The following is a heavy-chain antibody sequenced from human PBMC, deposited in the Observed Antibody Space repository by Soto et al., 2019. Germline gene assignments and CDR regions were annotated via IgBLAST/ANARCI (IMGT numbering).Heavy chain of an antibody. D-gene: IGHD4-17*01. V-gene: IGHV4-31*03. J-gene: IGHJ4*02. CDR3: ARGAANYGDYDAYFDY. CDR1: GGSISSGGYY. CDR2: IYYSGST. Sequence: QVQLQESGPGLVKPSQTLSLTCTVSGGSISSGGYYWSWIRQHPGKGLEWIGYIYYSGSTYYNPSLKSRVTISVDTSKNQCSLKLSSVTAADTAVYYCARGAANYGDYDAYFDYWGQGTLVTVSS.